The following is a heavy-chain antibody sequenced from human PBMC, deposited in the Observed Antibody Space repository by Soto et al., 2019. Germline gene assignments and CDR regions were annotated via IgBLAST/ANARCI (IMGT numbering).Heavy chain of an antibody. Sequence: ASVKVSCKASGYTFTNYYIHWVRQAPGQGLEWMGIINPSGGSTSYAQKFQGRVTITRDASASTAYMELSSLGSEDTAVYYCAKDYYDSSGYYPPALLFDYWGQGTLVTVSS. CDR3: AKDYYDSSGYYPPALLFDY. V-gene: IGHV1-46*01. CDR1: GYTFTNYY. D-gene: IGHD3-22*01. CDR2: INPSGGST. J-gene: IGHJ4*02.